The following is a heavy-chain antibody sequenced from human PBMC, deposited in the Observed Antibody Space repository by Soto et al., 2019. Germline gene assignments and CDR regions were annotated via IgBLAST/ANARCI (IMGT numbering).Heavy chain of an antibody. V-gene: IGHV1-46*01. Sequence: DSVKVSCKASGYTFISYNIHWVRQAPGQGLEWMGIINPRSGSTTFAQNFQGRVTVTGDTSTSTVYMELSSLRSEDTAVYFCARETEDWFDPWGQGTLVTVSS. CDR1: GYTFISYN. J-gene: IGHJ5*02. CDR3: ARETEDWFDP. CDR2: INPRSGST.